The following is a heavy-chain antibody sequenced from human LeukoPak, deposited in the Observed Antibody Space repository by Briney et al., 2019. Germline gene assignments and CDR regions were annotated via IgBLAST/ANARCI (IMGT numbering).Heavy chain of an antibody. V-gene: IGHV1-18*04. Sequence: ASVKVSCKASGYTFTSYYMHWVRQAPGQGLEWMGWISAYEGNTNYAQKFQDRVTMTTHTSRSTAYMELRSLTSDDTAVYYCARTLGGMTVERATGLDLWGRGTLVTVSS. CDR2: ISAYEGNT. J-gene: IGHJ2*01. CDR3: ARTLGGMTVERATGLDL. CDR1: GYTFTSYY. D-gene: IGHD5-24*01.